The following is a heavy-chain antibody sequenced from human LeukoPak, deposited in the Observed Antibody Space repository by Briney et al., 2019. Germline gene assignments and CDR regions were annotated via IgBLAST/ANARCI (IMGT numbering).Heavy chain of an antibody. J-gene: IGHJ4*02. Sequence: ASVKVSCKASGYTFTSYDINWVRQAPGQGLEWMGIINPSGGSTSYAQKFQGRVTMTRDTSTSTVYMELSSLRSEDTAVYYCARSHYGGNFFDYWGQGTLVTVSS. D-gene: IGHD4-23*01. CDR1: GYTFTSYD. CDR2: INPSGGST. CDR3: ARSHYGGNFFDY. V-gene: IGHV1-46*01.